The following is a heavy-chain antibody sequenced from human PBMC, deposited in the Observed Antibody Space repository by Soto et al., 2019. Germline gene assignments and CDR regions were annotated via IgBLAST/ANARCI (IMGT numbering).Heavy chain of an antibody. V-gene: IGHV3-7*04. CDR2: IKQDGSEK. CDR1: GFTFSSYW. D-gene: IGHD3-22*01. Sequence: GGSLRLSCAASGFTFSSYWMSWVRQAPGKGLEWVANIKQDGSEKYYVDSVKGRFTISRDNAKNSLYLQMNSLRAEDTAVYYCARFYYDSSGYLPSPYYYYYVMDVWGQGTTVTVSS. CDR3: ARFYYDSSGYLPSPYYYYYVMDV. J-gene: IGHJ6*02.